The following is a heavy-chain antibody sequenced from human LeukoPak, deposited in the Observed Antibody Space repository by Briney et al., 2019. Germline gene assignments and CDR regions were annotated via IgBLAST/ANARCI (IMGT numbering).Heavy chain of an antibody. Sequence: ASVKVSCKASGYTFTSYGISWVRQAPGQGLEWMGWISAYNGNTNYAQKLQGRVTMTTDTSTSTAYMELRSLRSDDTAVYYCAGVGGVSGSYLYYYYGMDVWGQGTTVTVSS. CDR2: ISAYNGNT. J-gene: IGHJ6*02. D-gene: IGHD3-10*01. V-gene: IGHV1-18*01. CDR3: AGVGGVSGSYLYYYYGMDV. CDR1: GYTFTSYG.